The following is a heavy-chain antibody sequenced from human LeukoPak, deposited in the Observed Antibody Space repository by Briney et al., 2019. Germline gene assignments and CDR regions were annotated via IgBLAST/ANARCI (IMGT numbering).Heavy chain of an antibody. V-gene: IGHV3-7*03. D-gene: IGHD3-16*01. CDR1: GFTFSSYW. Sequence: PGGSLRLSCAASGFTFSSYWMNWARQAPGKGLEWVASINHNGNVNYYVDSVKGRFTISRDNAKNSLYLQMSNLRAEDTAVYFCARGGGLGVRGQGATVTVSS. CDR3: ARGGGLGV. J-gene: IGHJ6*02. CDR2: INHNGNVN.